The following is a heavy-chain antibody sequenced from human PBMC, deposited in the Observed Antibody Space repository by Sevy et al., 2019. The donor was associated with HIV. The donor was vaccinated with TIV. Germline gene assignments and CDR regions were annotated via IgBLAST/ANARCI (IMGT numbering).Heavy chain of an antibody. D-gene: IGHD4-17*01. Sequence: GGSLRLSCAASGFTFSSYAMSWVRQAPGKGLDWVSAISGSAGSTYYADSVKGRFTISRDNCKNTLYLQMNSLRAEDTAVFYCAKDSPPYGDYQPLWGQGTLVTVSS. J-gene: IGHJ4*02. CDR1: GFTFSSYA. V-gene: IGHV3-23*01. CDR2: ISGSAGST. CDR3: AKDSPPYGDYQPL.